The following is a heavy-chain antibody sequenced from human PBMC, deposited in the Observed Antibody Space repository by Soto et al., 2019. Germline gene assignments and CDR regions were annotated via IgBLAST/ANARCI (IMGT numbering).Heavy chain of an antibody. Sequence: ASEKVSCKASGFMFISYGISWVRQAPGQGLQWMGWISAYNGDTIYAHNLQGRVTMTTDTSTSTAYMEVRSLRSDDTAVYFCARTYYFGSGSRAAPNWFDPWGQGTLVTVSS. J-gene: IGHJ5*02. D-gene: IGHD3-10*01. CDR2: ISAYNGDT. CDR1: GFMFISYG. V-gene: IGHV1-18*01. CDR3: ARTYYFGSGSRAAPNWFDP.